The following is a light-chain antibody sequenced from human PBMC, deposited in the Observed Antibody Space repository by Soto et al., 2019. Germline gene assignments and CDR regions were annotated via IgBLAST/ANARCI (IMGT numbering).Light chain of an antibody. Sequence: ETVSTQSPGTLSLSPGERATLSCRASQSFRGLLAWYQQKPGQAPRLLIYDAYNRATGIPPRFSGSGSGTDFTLTISSLEPEDSAVYYCQQRHMWPITFGQGTRLEIK. V-gene: IGKV3-11*01. CDR2: DAY. CDR3: QQRHMWPIT. CDR1: QSFRGL. J-gene: IGKJ5*01.